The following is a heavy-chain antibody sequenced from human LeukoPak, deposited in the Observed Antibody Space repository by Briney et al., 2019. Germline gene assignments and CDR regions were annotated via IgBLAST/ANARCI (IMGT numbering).Heavy chain of an antibody. CDR3: ARDAHQSGSYNFGY. CDR1: GYTFTSYG. J-gene: IGHJ4*02. D-gene: IGHD1-26*01. V-gene: IGHV1-18*01. CDR2: ISAYNGNT. Sequence: ASVKVSCKASGYTFTSYGVSWVRQAPGQGLEWMGWISAYNGNTNYAQNLQGRVTMTTDTSTSTAYMELRSLRSDDTAVYYCARDAHQSGSYNFGYWGQGTLVTVSS.